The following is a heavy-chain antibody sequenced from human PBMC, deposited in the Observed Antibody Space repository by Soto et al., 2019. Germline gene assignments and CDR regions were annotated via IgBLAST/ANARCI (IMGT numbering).Heavy chain of an antibody. CDR1: GFTFSSYA. J-gene: IGHJ4*02. V-gene: IGHV3-23*01. CDR3: AKTLRYFDWLELDY. CDR2: ISGSGGST. D-gene: IGHD3-9*01. Sequence: GGSLRLSCAASGFTFSSYAMSWVRQAPGKGLEWVSAISGSGGSTYYADSVKGRFTISRDNSKNTLYLQMNSLRAEDTAVYYCAKTLRYFDWLELDYWGQGTLVTVSS.